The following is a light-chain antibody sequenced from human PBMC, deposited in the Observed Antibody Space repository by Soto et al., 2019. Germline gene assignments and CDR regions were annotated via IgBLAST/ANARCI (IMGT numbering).Light chain of an antibody. CDR3: QQYNNGSRT. CDR2: EAS. V-gene: IGKV1-5*03. J-gene: IGKJ4*01. Sequence: DIQMTQSPSTLSGSVRDRVTITGRASQTSSSWVDGYQQKPGKAPKLLIYEASPLKRGGPSRFSGRGSGTEFTLTSSSLQSTDFAVYSCQQYNNGSRTFGEGTKVDIK. CDR1: QTSSSW.